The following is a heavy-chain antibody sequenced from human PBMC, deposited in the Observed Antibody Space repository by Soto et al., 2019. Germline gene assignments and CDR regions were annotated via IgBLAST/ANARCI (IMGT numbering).Heavy chain of an antibody. CDR1: GGSISEKY. V-gene: IGHV4-4*07. CDR2: IFANGHT. Sequence: SETLSLTCIVSGGSISEKYWNWVRQPPGKGLEWIGLIFANGHTDYNPPLKSRVTMSVDAFKNQFSLRLTSMTAADTAVYYCVASLAASGLNWLDPWGRGTLVTSPQ. D-gene: IGHD6-13*01. J-gene: IGHJ5*02. CDR3: VASLAASGLNWLDP.